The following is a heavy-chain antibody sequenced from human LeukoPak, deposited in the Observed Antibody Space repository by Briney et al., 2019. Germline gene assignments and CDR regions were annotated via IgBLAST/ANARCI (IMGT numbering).Heavy chain of an antibody. V-gene: IGHV3-7*01. CDR3: ATSTYSSSPS. Sequence: GGSLRLSCAASGFSFSNYWMIWVRQAPGKGLEWVANINQDGSEKYYVDSVEGRFTISRDDAKNSLYLQMNSLRAEDSALYYCATSTYSSSPSWVQGTLVTVSS. CDR2: INQDGSEK. D-gene: IGHD6-6*01. J-gene: IGHJ5*02. CDR1: GFSFSNYW.